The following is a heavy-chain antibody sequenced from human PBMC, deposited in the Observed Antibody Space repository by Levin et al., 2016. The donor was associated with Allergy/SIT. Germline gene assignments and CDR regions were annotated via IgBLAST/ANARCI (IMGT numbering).Heavy chain of an antibody. D-gene: IGHD6-19*01. J-gene: IGHJ4*02. V-gene: IGHV3-23*01. CDR2: ISGSGGRT. Sequence: GESLKISCAASGFTFSSFAMSWVRQAPGKGLEWVSTISGSGGRTYYADSVKGRFTISRDNSKNTLYLQMNSLRPEDTALYYCAKGSLPVAGYDYWGRGTLVTVSS. CDR1: GFTFSSFA. CDR3: AKGSLPVAGYDY.